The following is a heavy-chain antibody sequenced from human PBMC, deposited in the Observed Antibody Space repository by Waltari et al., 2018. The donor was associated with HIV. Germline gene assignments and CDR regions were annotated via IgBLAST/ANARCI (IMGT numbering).Heavy chain of an antibody. D-gene: IGHD3-3*01. CDR1: GYTFTSYD. J-gene: IGHJ6*02. CDR3: ARYYDFWSGYYSFDYYGMDV. V-gene: IGHV1-8*01. Sequence: QVQLVQSGAEVKKPGASVKVSCKASGYTFTSYDINWVRQATGQGLEWMGWMNPNSGNTGYAQKFQGRVTMTRNTSISTAYMELSSLRSEDTAVYYCARYYDFWSGYYSFDYYGMDVWGQGTTVTVSS. CDR2: MNPNSGNT.